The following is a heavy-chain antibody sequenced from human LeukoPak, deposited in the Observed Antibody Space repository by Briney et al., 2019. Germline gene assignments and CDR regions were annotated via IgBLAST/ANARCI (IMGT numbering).Heavy chain of an antibody. Sequence: PGGSLRLSCAASGFTFSSYAMNWVRQAPGKGLEWVSVISGSGGSTSYADSVKGRFTISRDNSKNTLYLQMNSLRAGDTAVYYCAKDRSYDILTAYYYYGMDVWGQGTTVTVSS. D-gene: IGHD3-9*01. CDR3: AKDRSYDILTAYYYYGMDV. V-gene: IGHV3-23*01. CDR1: GFTFSSYA. J-gene: IGHJ6*02. CDR2: ISGSGGST.